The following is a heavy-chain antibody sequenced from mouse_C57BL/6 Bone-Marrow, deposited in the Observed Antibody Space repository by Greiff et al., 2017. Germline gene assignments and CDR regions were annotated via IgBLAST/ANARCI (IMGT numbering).Heavy chain of an antibody. J-gene: IGHJ3*01. Sequence: VQLQQSGPELVKPGASVKISCKASGYAFSSSWMTWVKQRPGKGLEWIGRIYPGDGDTNYNGKFKGKATLTADKSSSTAYMQLSSLTSEDSAVYFCARYDGSSYAWFAYWGQGTLVTVSA. D-gene: IGHD1-1*01. CDR2: IYPGDGDT. CDR3: ARYDGSSYAWFAY. V-gene: IGHV1-82*01. CDR1: GYAFSSSW.